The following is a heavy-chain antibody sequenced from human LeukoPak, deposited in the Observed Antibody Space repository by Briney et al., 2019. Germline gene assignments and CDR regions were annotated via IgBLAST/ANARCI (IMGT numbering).Heavy chain of an antibody. J-gene: IGHJ4*02. Sequence: SEPLYLTCTVSGGYISSYYWSWIREPPGKGLEWIGYIYTIGSTNYNPSLESRVTMSVDTSKNHFSLKLSSVTAADTAVYYCARTVVVTALHYFDYWGQGTLVTVSS. V-gene: IGHV4-4*09. CDR2: IYTIGST. CDR1: GGYISSYY. CDR3: ARTVVVTALHYFDY. D-gene: IGHD2-21*02.